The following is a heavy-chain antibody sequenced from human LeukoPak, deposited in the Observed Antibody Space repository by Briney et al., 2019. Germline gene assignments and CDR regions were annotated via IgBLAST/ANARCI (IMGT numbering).Heavy chain of an antibody. J-gene: IGHJ4*02. CDR1: GFTFSSYS. CDR2: ISSSSSYI. Sequence: GGSLRLSCAASGFTFSSYSMNWVRQAPGKGLEWVSSISSSSSYIYYADSVKGRFTISRDNAKNSLYLQMNSLRAEDTAVYYYARGGCSGGSCYHRYYFDYWGQGTLVTVSS. V-gene: IGHV3-21*01. D-gene: IGHD2-15*01. CDR3: ARGGCSGGSCYHRYYFDY.